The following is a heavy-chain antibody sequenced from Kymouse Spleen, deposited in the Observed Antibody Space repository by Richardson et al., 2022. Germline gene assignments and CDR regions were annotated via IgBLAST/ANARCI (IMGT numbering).Heavy chain of an antibody. V-gene: IGHV3-9*01. CDR2: ISWNSGSI. J-gene: IGHJ5*02. D-gene: IGHD4-23*01. Sequence: EVQLVESGGGLVQPGRSLRLSCAASGFTFDDYAMHWVRQAPGKGLEWVSGISWNSGSIGYADSVKGRFTISRDNAKNSLYLQMNSLRAEDTALYYCAKDNGYGGTWFDPWGQGTLVTVSS. CDR3: AKDNGYGGTWFDP. CDR1: GFTFDDYA.